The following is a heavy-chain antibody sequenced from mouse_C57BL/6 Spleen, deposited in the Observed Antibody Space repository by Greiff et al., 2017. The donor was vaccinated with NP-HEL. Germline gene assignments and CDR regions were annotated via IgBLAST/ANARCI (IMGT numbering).Heavy chain of an antibody. D-gene: IGHD4-1*01. CDR2: ISYDGSN. Sequence: EVQLQQSGPGLVKPSQSLSLTCSVTGYSITSGYYWNWIRQFPGNKLEWMGYISYDGSNNYNPSLKNRISITRDTSKNQFFLKLNSVTTEDTATYYCARDWEPYYYAMDYWGQGTSVTVSS. J-gene: IGHJ4*01. CDR1: GYSITSGYY. CDR3: ARDWEPYYYAMDY. V-gene: IGHV3-6*01.